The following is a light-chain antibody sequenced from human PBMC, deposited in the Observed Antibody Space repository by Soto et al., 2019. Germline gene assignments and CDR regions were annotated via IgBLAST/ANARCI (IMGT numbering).Light chain of an antibody. CDR3: SSYTNRNTLV. Sequence: QSALTQPASVSGSPGQSITISCTGTSSDVGGYNFVSWYQQHPGKAPKLMIYDVTNRPSGFSNRFSGSKSGNTASLTISGLQAEDEADYYCSSYTNRNTLVFGGGTKLTVL. J-gene: IGLJ2*01. CDR1: SSDVGGYNF. CDR2: DVT. V-gene: IGLV2-14*03.